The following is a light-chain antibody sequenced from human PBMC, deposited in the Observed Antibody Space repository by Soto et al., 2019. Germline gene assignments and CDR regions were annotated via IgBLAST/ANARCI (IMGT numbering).Light chain of an antibody. J-gene: IGKJ2*01. CDR3: QRNS. CDR2: ATS. Sequence: EIMLTQSPGTLSLSPGERATLSCRASQSISTNSLAWYQHKPGQAPRLLIYATSTRATGIPDRFSGSGSGTDFTLTISRLEPEDLAVYYCQRNSFGQGTRLEFK. V-gene: IGKV3-20*01. CDR1: QSISTNS.